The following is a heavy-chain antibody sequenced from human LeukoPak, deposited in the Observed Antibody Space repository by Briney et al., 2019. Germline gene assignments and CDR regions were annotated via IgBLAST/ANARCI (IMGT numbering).Heavy chain of an antibody. CDR2: IYYSGST. J-gene: IGHJ4*02. Sequence: SETLSLTCTVSGGSISSYYWSWIRQPPGKGLEWIGYIYYSGSTNYNPSLTSRVTISVDTSKNQFSLTLSSVTAADTAVYYCARVNGSSGCWDYWGQGTLVTVSS. CDR1: GGSISSYY. V-gene: IGHV4-59*01. D-gene: IGHD3-22*01. CDR3: ARVNGSSGCWDY.